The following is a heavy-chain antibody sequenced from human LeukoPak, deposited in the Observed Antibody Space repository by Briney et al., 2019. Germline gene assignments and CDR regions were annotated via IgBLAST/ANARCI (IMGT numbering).Heavy chain of an antibody. D-gene: IGHD3-10*01. CDR1: GYTFTGYY. Sequence: ASVKVFCKASGYTFTGYYMHWVRQAPGQGLEWMGRINPNSGGTNYAQKFQGRVTMTRDTSISTAYMELSRLRSDDTAVYYCARDRDYYGSGSYYNVVDYWGQGTLVTVSS. CDR3: ARDRDYYGSGSYYNVVDY. V-gene: IGHV1-2*06. CDR2: INPNSGGT. J-gene: IGHJ4*02.